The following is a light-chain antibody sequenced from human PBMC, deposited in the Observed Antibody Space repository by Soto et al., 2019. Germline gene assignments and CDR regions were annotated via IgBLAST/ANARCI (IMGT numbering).Light chain of an antibody. CDR1: DIGSKS. J-gene: IGLJ1*01. CDR3: PVWDTAIDHYV. CDR2: DDS. V-gene: IGLV3-21*02. Sequence: SYELTQPPSVSVAPGQTVRVTCGGKDIGSKSVHWYQQKPGQAPVLVVYDDSDRPSGIPERFYGYNSGNTATLTISSVEAGEDVDYHRPVWDTAIDHYVRGPGTKVTV.